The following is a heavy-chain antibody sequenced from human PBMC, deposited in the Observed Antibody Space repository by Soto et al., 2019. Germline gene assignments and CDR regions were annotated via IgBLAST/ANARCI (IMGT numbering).Heavy chain of an antibody. CDR3: AKDRQLTSYFDY. D-gene: IGHD6-13*01. CDR1: GFTFSSYG. Sequence: QVQLVESGGGVVQPGRSLRLSCAASGFTFSSYGMHWVRQAPGKGLEWVAVISYDGSNKYYADSVKGRFTISRDNSKNTLYLQMNSLRAEDTAVYYCAKDRQLTSYFDYWGHGTLVTVSS. CDR2: ISYDGSNK. V-gene: IGHV3-30*18. J-gene: IGHJ4*01.